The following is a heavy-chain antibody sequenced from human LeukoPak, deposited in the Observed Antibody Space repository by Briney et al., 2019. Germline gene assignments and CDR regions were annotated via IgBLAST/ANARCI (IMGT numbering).Heavy chain of an antibody. D-gene: IGHD4-17*01. J-gene: IGHJ4*02. CDR2: IYYSGST. CDR3: ARETYDDYGDSYFDY. CDR1: GGSISSYY. V-gene: IGHV4-59*08. Sequence: PSETLSLTCTVSGGSISSYYWSWIRQPPGKGLEWIGYIYYSGSTNYNPSLKSRVTISVDTSKNQFSLQLSSVTAADTAVYYCARETYDDYGDSYFDYWGQGTLVTVSS.